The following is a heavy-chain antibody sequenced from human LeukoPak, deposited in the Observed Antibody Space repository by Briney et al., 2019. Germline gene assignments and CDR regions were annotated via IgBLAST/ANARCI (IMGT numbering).Heavy chain of an antibody. CDR1: GGSISSGDYY. J-gene: IGHJ4*02. CDR3: ARVRPGQQLVRPLFDY. V-gene: IGHV4-30-4*08. D-gene: IGHD6-13*01. CDR2: IYYSGST. Sequence: PSETLSLTCTVSGGSISSGDYYWSWIRQPPGKGLEWIGYIYYSGSTYYNPSLKSRVTISVDTSKNQFSLKLSSVTAADTAVYYCARVRPGQQLVRPLFDYWGQGALVTVSS.